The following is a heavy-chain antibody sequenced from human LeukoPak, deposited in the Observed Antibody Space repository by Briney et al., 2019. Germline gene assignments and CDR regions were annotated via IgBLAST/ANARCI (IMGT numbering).Heavy chain of an antibody. CDR1: GYTFTSYY. J-gene: IGHJ6*03. CDR3: ARDSERYYYYYYMDV. Sequence: ASVKVSCKASGYTFTSYYMHWVRQAPGQGLEWMGGIIPIFGTANYAQKFQGRVTITADKSTSTAYMELSGLRSEDTAVYYCARDSERYYYYYYMDVWGKGTTVTVSS. V-gene: IGHV1-69*06. D-gene: IGHD1-1*01. CDR2: IIPIFGTA.